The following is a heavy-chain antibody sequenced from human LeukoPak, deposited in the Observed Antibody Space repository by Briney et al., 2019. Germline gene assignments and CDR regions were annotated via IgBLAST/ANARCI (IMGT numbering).Heavy chain of an antibody. CDR3: HLGPYDSSLDY. Sequence: GGSLRLSCAASGFTFSSYAMHWVRQAPGKGLEWVAVISYDGSNKYYADSVKGRFTISRDNSKNTLYLQMNSLRAEDTAVYYCHLGPYDSSLDYRGQGTLVTVSS. V-gene: IGHV3-30-3*01. J-gene: IGHJ4*02. CDR1: GFTFSSYA. CDR2: ISYDGSNK. D-gene: IGHD3-22*01.